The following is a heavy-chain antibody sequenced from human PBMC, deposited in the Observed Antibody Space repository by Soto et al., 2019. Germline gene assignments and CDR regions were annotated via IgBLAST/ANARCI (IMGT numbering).Heavy chain of an antibody. V-gene: IGHV3-23*01. J-gene: IGHJ4*02. Sequence: PVGSLRLSCAASGFTFSYYAMSWVRQTPGTGLEWVSGISGGGGTTYYAASVKGRFTISRDNSKNTLYLQINSLRAEDTAVYYCAKQAGYSSDPFDYWGQGTLVTVSS. D-gene: IGHD6-19*01. CDR1: GFTFSYYA. CDR3: AKQAGYSSDPFDY. CDR2: ISGGGGTT.